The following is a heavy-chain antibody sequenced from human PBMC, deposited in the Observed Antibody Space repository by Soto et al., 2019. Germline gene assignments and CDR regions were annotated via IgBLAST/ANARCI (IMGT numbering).Heavy chain of an antibody. V-gene: IGHV3-48*02. CDR3: ARGAARIYYYYGMDV. D-gene: IGHD6-6*01. CDR2: ISSSSSTI. Sequence: EVPLVESGGRLVQPGGSLRLSCAASGFTFSSYSMNWVRQAPGKGLEWVSYISSSSSTIYYADSVKGRFTITRDNAKNSLSLQMNSLRHEDTAVYYCARGAARIYYYYGMDVWGQGTTVTVSS. CDR1: GFTFSSYS. J-gene: IGHJ6*02.